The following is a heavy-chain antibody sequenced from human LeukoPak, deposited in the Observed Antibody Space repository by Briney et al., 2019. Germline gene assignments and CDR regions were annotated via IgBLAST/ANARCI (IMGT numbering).Heavy chain of an antibody. D-gene: IGHD1-14*01. CDR3: AGRRTGWFDP. Sequence: SETLSLTCAVSGYSISSGYYWGWIRQPPGKGLEWIGSIYHSGSTYYNPSLKSRVTISVDTSKNQFSLKLSSVTAADTAVYYCAGRRTGWFDPWGQGTLVTVSS. V-gene: IGHV4-38-2*01. CDR1: GYSISSGYY. CDR2: IYHSGST. J-gene: IGHJ5*02.